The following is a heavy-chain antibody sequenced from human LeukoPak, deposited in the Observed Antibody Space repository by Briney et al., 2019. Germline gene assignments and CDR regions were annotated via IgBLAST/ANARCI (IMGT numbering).Heavy chain of an antibody. CDR3: AQGFSSGWYPY. CDR1: GFVFSDYS. V-gene: IGHV3-23*01. D-gene: IGHD6-19*01. CDR2: ISLNGETT. J-gene: IGHJ4*02. Sequence: GGSLRLSCAASGFVFSDYSMNWVRQAPGKGLEWISAISLNGETTWYADSVKGRFIISRDNSKNTLYLQLTSLRAEDTAVYYCAQGFSSGWYPYWGQGSLVSVSS.